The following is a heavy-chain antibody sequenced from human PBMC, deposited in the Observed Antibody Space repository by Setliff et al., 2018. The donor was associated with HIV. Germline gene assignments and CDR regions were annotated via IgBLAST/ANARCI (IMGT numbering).Heavy chain of an antibody. V-gene: IGHV5-51*01. J-gene: IGHJ5*02. D-gene: IGHD6-19*01. CDR3: ARKSAEATNWFDP. CDR1: GYNFTNYW. Sequence: GESLKISCKGSGYNFTNYWIAWVRQMPGKGLEWMGIIYPGDSDTRYSPSFEGQVTISADKSINTAYLQWSSLKASDTAMYYCARKSAEATNWFDPWGQGTLVTVSS. CDR2: IYPGDSDT.